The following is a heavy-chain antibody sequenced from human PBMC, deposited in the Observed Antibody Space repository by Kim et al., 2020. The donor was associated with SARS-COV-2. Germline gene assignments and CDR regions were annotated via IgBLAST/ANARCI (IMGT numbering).Heavy chain of an antibody. CDR2: VNTNTRNP. D-gene: IGHD1-26*01. CDR3: ANWGATAPAL. V-gene: IGHV7-4-1*02. CDR1: EFTFPAYA. Sequence: ASVKVSCKASEFTFPAYALNWLRQAPGQGLEWLGWVNTNTRNPTYAQGFTGRFVFSLDTSVDTAYLHITSLKTYDTAMYFCANWGATAPALWGQGTQVTV. J-gene: IGHJ4*02.